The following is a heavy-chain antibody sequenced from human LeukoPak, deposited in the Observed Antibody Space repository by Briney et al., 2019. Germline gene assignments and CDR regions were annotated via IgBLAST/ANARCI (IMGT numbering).Heavy chain of an antibody. D-gene: IGHD5-18*01. V-gene: IGHV1-18*01. CDR3: ARSSYGLPGGYYYYYYGMDV. Sequence: GASVKVSCKASGYTFTSYGISWVRQAPGQGLEWMGWISAYNGNTNYAQKLQGRVTMTTDTSTSTAYMELRSLRSDDTAVYYCARSSYGLPGGYYYYYYGMDVWGQGTTVTVSS. CDR2: ISAYNGNT. J-gene: IGHJ6*02. CDR1: GYTFTSYG.